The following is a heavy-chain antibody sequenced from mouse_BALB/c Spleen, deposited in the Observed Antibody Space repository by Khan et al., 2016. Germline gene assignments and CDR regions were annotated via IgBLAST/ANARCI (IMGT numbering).Heavy chain of an antibody. D-gene: IGHD1-1*01. Sequence: QIQLVQSGPELKKPGETVKISCKASGYTFTDYSMHWVKQAPGKGLKWMGWINTETGEPTYADDFKGRFAFSLETSASTAYLQINNLKNEDTATXFCARRYYGCPGYWCHGTTLTVSS. V-gene: IGHV9-2-1*01. J-gene: IGHJ2*01. CDR3: ARRYYGCPGY. CDR1: GYTFTDYS. CDR2: INTETGEP.